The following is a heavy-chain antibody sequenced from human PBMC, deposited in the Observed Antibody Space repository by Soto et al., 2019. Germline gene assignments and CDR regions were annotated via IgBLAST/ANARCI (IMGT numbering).Heavy chain of an antibody. J-gene: IGHJ6*02. V-gene: IGHV3-30-3*01. CDR3: GRNSPGTTRALDYYYYGMDV. CDR2: ISYDGSNK. CDR1: GFTFDTYA. D-gene: IGHD1-1*01. Sequence: GSLRLSCVASGFTFDTYAMHWVRQAPGKGLEWVAVISYDGSNKYYADSVKGRFTISRDNSKNTLYLQMNSLRAEDTAVYYCGRNSPGTTRALDYYYYGMDVWGQGTTVTVSS.